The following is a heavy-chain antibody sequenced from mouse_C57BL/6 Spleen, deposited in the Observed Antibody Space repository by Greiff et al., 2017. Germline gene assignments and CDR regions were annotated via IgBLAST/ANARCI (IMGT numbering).Heavy chain of an antibody. CDR2: ILPGSGST. CDR1: GYAFTGYW. CDR3: SHSFSQTAFAY. V-gene: IGHV1-9*01. Sequence: QVQLKESGAELMKPGASVKLSCKATGYAFTGYWIEWVKQRPGHGLEWIGEILPGSGSTNYNEKFKGKATFTADTSSNTAYMQLSSLTTEDSDIEYCSHSFSQTAFAYWGQGTLVTVSA. J-gene: IGHJ3*01. D-gene: IGHD2-12*01.